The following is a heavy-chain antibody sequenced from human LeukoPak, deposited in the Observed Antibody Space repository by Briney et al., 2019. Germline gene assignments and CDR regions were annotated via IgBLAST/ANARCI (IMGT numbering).Heavy chain of an antibody. J-gene: IGHJ3*02. Sequence: SETLSLTCAVYGGSFSGYYWSWIRQSPGKGLEWIGEINPSGSTKYNPSLKSRVTISVDTSKNQFSLRLNSVTAADTAVYYCARIREYYYDSSGYYHSYAFDIWGQGTMVTVSS. CDR2: INPSGST. D-gene: IGHD3-22*01. V-gene: IGHV4-34*01. CDR3: ARIREYYYDSSGYYHSYAFDI. CDR1: GGSFSGYY.